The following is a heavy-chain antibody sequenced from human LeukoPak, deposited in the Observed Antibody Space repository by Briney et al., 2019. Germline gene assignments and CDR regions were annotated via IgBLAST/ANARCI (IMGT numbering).Heavy chain of an antibody. J-gene: IGHJ3*02. V-gene: IGHV4-61*02. CDR3: ARFKMAPTVTRAFDI. D-gene: IGHD5-24*01. CDR1: GGSISSSSYY. Sequence: PSETLSLTCTVSGGSISSSSYYWGWLRQPPGKGLEWIGRIYTSGSTNYNPSLKSRVTISVDTSKNQFSLKLSSVTAADTAVYYCARFKMAPTVTRAFDIWGQGTMVTVSS. CDR2: IYTSGST.